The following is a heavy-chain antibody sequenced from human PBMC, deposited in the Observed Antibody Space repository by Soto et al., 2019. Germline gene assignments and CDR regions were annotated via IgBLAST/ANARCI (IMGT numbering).Heavy chain of an antibody. CDR2: IYYSGST. V-gene: IGHV4-59*01. D-gene: IGHD6-19*01. CDR1: GFSIRTYC. CDR3: ASDRSSGWDQGYGMDV. J-gene: IGHJ6*02. Sequence: PSATLSLTYTVSGFSIRTYCFSWIRQPPGKGLEWIGYIYYSGSTSYNPSLKSRVTISVDTSKNQFSLKLRSVTAADTAVYYCASDRSSGWDQGYGMDVWGQGTKVTVSS.